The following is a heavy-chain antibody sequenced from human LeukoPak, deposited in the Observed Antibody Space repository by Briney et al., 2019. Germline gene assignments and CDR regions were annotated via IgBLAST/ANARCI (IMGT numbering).Heavy chain of an antibody. D-gene: IGHD5-18*01. CDR3: ARGNVDTALGYYFDY. J-gene: IGHJ4*02. CDR2: INPSGGST. CDR1: GYTFTSYY. Sequence: GASVKVSCKASGYTFTSYYMHWVRQAPGQGLEWMGIINPSGGSTSYAQKFQGRVTMTRDTSTSTVYMELSSLRSGDTAVYYCARGNVDTALGYYFDYWGQGTLVTVSS. V-gene: IGHV1-46*01.